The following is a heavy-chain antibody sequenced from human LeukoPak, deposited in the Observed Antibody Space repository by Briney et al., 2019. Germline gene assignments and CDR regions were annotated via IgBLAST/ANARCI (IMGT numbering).Heavy chain of an antibody. D-gene: IGHD4-17*01. Sequence: SETLSLTCTVSGGSISSYYWSWIRQPPGKGLEWIGYIYYSGSTNHNPSLKSRVTISVDTSKNQFSLKLSSVTAADTAVYYCARAYGDYFDYWGQGTLVTVSS. V-gene: IGHV4-59*01. J-gene: IGHJ4*02. CDR3: ARAYGDYFDY. CDR2: IYYSGST. CDR1: GGSISSYY.